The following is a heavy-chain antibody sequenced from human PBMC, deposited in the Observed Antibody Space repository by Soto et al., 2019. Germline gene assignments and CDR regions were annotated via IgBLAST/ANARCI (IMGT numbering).Heavy chain of an antibody. CDR2: INPFSGDT. Sequence: VMVSYKASGCPFTSYVILWVRQAPGQRLEWMGWINPFSGDTTYSQQFQDRVTITGDTSSSTVYMELSTLTAEDTDVYYCARDLGITVSKVVVYYSAMDVWGQGTTVTVSS. CDR1: GCPFTSYV. D-gene: IGHD3-10*01. CDR3: ARDLGITVSKVVVYYSAMDV. J-gene: IGHJ6*02. V-gene: IGHV1-3*01.